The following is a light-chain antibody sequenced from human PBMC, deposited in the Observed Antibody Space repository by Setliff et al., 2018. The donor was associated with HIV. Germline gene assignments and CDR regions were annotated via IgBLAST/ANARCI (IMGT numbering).Light chain of an antibody. V-gene: IGLV2-14*03. CDR2: DVS. J-gene: IGLJ1*01. Sequence: QSVLTQAASVSGSPGQSITMSCTGTRSDVGGYNYVSWYQQHPGKAPKLMIYDVSNRPSGVSNRFSGSKSGNTASLTISGLQAEDEADYYCSSYTSTSTLCVFGTGTK. CDR3: SSYTSTSTLCV. CDR1: RSDVGGYNY.